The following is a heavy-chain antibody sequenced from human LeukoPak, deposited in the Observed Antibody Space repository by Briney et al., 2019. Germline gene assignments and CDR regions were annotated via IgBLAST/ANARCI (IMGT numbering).Heavy chain of an antibody. CDR2: IYYSGST. Sequence: SETLSLTCTVSGGSISSYYWSWIRQPPGKGLEWIGYIYYSGSTNYNPSLKSRVTISVDTSKNQFSLKLSSVTAADTAVYYCARETGYYGSGNFDYWGQGTLVTVCS. CDR1: GGSISSYY. CDR3: ARETGYYGSGNFDY. V-gene: IGHV4-59*01. D-gene: IGHD3-10*01. J-gene: IGHJ4*02.